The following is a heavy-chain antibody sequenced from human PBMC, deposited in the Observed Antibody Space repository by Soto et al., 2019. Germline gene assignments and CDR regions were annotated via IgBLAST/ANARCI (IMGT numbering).Heavy chain of an antibody. CDR1: GFTFSSYW. D-gene: IGHD3-10*01. Sequence: QRLSCAASGFTFSSYWMSWVRQAPGKGLEWVANIKQDGSEKYYVDSVKGRFTISRDNAKNSLYLQMNSLRAEDTAVYYCARDRYYYGSGSYFFHWGQGTLVTVSS. J-gene: IGHJ4*02. V-gene: IGHV3-7*01. CDR3: ARDRYYYGSGSYFFH. CDR2: IKQDGSEK.